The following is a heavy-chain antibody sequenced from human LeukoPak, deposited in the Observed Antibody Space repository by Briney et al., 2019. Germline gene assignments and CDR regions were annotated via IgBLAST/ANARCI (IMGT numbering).Heavy chain of an antibody. CDR3: ARENWNDVGYYYYYMDV. D-gene: IGHD1-1*01. Sequence: PGGSLGLSCAASGFTFSSYWMSWVRQAPGKGLEWVANIKQDGSEKYYVDSVKGRFTISRDNAKNSLYLQMNSLRAEDTAVYYCARENWNDVGYYYYYMDVWGKGTTVTVSS. CDR2: IKQDGSEK. V-gene: IGHV3-7*01. J-gene: IGHJ6*03. CDR1: GFTFSSYW.